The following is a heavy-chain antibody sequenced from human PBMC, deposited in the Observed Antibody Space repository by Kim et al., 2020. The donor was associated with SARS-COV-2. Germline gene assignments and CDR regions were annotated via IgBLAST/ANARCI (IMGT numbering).Heavy chain of an antibody. D-gene: IGHD6-19*01. CDR3: IGLGKQWLDETDY. CDR2: ISSSSSYI. Sequence: GGSLRLSCAASGFTFSSYSMNWVRQAPGKGLEWVSSISSSSSYIYYADSVKGRFTISRDNAKNSLYLQMNSLRAEDTAVYYCIGLGKQWLDETDYWGQGTLVTVSS. J-gene: IGHJ4*02. CDR1: GFTFSSYS. V-gene: IGHV3-21*01.